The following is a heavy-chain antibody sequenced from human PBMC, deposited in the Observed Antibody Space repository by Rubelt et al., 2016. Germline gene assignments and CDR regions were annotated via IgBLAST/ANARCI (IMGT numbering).Heavy chain of an antibody. D-gene: IGHD1-7*01. V-gene: IGHV3-23*04. Sequence: EVQLVESGGGLVQPGGSLRLSCAASGFTFSSYAMSWVRQAPGKGLEWVSAISGSGASTYYADSVKGRFTISRDNSRNMVYLQINSLRAEDTAMYYCLRTGTTSGYYLESWGQGTLVTVSS. CDR3: LRTGTTSGYYLES. CDR2: ISGSGAST. J-gene: IGHJ4*02. CDR1: GFTFSSYA.